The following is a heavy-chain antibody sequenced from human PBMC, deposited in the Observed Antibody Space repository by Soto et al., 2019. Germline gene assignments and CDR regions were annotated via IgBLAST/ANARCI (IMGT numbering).Heavy chain of an antibody. CDR1: GFTFSSYG. Sequence: QVQLVESGGGVVQPGRSLRLSCAASGFTFSSYGMHWVRQAPGKGLEWVAVIWYDGSNKYYADSVKGRFTISRDNSKNPLYRQRNGLRAEDTAVYYCARARGGPDGFFDYGGKGTLVTVPS. D-gene: IGHD3-16*01. J-gene: IGHJ4*02. CDR2: IWYDGSNK. CDR3: ARARGGPDGFFDY. V-gene: IGHV3-33*01.